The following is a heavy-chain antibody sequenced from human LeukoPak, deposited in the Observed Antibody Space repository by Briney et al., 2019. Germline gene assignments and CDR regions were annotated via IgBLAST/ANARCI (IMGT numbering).Heavy chain of an antibody. Sequence: GGSLRLSCAASGFTFSSYEMNWVRQAPGKGLEWVSYISSSGSTIYYADSVKGRFTISRDNAKISLYLQMNSLRAEDTAVYYCASEDIVATRIPFDYWGQGTLVTVSS. D-gene: IGHD5-12*01. CDR1: GFTFSSYE. CDR3: ASEDIVATRIPFDY. J-gene: IGHJ4*02. CDR2: ISSSGSTI. V-gene: IGHV3-48*03.